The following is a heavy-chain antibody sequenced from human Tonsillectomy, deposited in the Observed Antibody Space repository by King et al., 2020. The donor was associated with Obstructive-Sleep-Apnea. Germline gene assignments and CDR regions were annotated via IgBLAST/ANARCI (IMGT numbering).Heavy chain of an antibody. Sequence: VQLQESGPGLVKPSETLSLTCTVSGDSISSYYWSWIRQPPGKGLEWIGYIYYSGSTKYNLSLKSRVTISVDTSKNQFSLKLSSLTAADTAVYYCERNTEHYYYYGMDVWGQDTTVTVSS. CDR3: ERNTEHYYYYGMDV. J-gene: IGHJ6*02. CDR1: GDSISSYY. D-gene: IGHD1-26*01. V-gene: IGHV4-59*08. CDR2: IYYSGST.